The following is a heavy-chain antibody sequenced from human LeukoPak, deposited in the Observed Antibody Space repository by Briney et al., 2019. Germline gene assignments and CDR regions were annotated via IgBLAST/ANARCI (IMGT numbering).Heavy chain of an antibody. CDR2: IHYSGST. V-gene: IGHV4-59*12. J-gene: IGHJ6*03. CDR1: GGSISSYY. D-gene: IGHD2-15*01. CDR3: AREHCSGGSCYSIYYYYYMDV. Sequence: SETLSLTCTVSGGSISSYYWNWIRQPPGKGLECIGSIHYSGSTSYNPSLKSRVTISVDTSKKQFSLKLSSVTAADTAVYYCAREHCSGGSCYSIYYYYYMDVWGKGTTVTVSS.